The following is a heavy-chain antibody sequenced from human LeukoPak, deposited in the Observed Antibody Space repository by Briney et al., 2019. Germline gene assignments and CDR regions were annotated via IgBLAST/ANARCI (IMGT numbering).Heavy chain of an antibody. J-gene: IGHJ4*02. Sequence: PSETLSLTCTVSGGSISSYYWSWIRQPPGKGLEWIGYIYYSGSTNYNPSLKSRVTTSVDTSKNQFSLKLSSVTAADTAVYYCARTYSGSPAYDYWGQGTLVTVSS. CDR2: IYYSGST. V-gene: IGHV4-59*01. D-gene: IGHD1-26*01. CDR3: ARTYSGSPAYDY. CDR1: GGSISSYY.